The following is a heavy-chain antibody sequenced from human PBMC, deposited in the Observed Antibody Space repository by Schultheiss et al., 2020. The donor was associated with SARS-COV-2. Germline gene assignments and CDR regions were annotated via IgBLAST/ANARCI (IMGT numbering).Heavy chain of an antibody. J-gene: IGHJ1*01. CDR3: ARDLRSSGEYFQH. V-gene: IGHV3-23*01. Sequence: GSLRLSCAASGFTFSTYAMSWVRQGPGKGLEWVSAISGSGADTHYADSVKGRFSISRDNSKNTLYLQMSGLRAEDTALYYCARDLRSSGEYFQHWGQGTLVTVSS. CDR1: GFTFSTYA. D-gene: IGHD6-6*01. CDR2: ISGSGADT.